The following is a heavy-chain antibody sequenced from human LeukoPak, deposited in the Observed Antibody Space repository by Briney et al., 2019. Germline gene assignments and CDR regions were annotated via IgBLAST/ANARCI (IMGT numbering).Heavy chain of an antibody. V-gene: IGHV1-18*04. CDR1: GYTFTSYY. Sequence: GASVKVSCKASGYTFTSYYMHWVRQAPGQGLEWMGWISAYNGNTNYAQKLQGRVTMTTDTSTSTAYMELRSLRSDDTAVYYCARMGYSSGWYWFDPWGQGTLVTVSS. D-gene: IGHD6-19*01. CDR3: ARMGYSSGWYWFDP. J-gene: IGHJ5*02. CDR2: ISAYNGNT.